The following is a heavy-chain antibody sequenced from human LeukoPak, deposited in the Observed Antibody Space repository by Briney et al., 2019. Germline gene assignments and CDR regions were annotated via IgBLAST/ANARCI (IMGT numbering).Heavy chain of an antibody. J-gene: IGHJ6*03. CDR2: IMICGCST. CDR3: AKGHSNRRLYSSSSGYYYMDV. CDR1: ILICSSYA. V-gene: IGHV3-23*01. Sequence: GVPLRLSCAPGILICSSYAVSGLRRSAGGGREYAPAIMICGCSTYYADSVKGRFTISRDNSKNPVYLRMNSLRDEDTAVYYCAKGHSNRRLYSSSSGYYYMDVWGKGTTVNVSS. D-gene: IGHD6-13*01.